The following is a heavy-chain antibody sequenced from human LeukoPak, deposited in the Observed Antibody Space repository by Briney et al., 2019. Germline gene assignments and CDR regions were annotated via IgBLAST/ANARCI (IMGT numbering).Heavy chain of an antibody. CDR1: GYSFTSYW. V-gene: IGHV5-51*01. CDR3: ATHVGDSSCYSYPPYYYYMDV. D-gene: IGHD3-22*01. CDR2: IYPGDSDT. J-gene: IGHJ6*03. Sequence: GESLKIFCNGSGYSFTSYWIDWVRQMPGKGLEWMGIIYPGDSDTRYSPSFQGQVTISADKSISTAYLQCSSLKASDTAMYYCATHVGDSSCYSYPPYYYYMDVWGKETTVTVAS.